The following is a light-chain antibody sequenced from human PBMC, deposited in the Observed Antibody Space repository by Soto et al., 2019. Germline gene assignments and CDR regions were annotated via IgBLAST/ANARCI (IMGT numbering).Light chain of an antibody. J-gene: IGKJ5*01. V-gene: IGKV3-15*01. Sequence: VMTQSPATLSVYPGERATLSCRASQNVYSNLAWYQQKPGQAPRLLIYGASTRATGIPARFSGSGSGTEFTLTISSLQSEDFAFYYCQQYNNWPSAFGQGTRLEIK. CDR2: GAS. CDR3: QQYNNWPSA. CDR1: QNVYSN.